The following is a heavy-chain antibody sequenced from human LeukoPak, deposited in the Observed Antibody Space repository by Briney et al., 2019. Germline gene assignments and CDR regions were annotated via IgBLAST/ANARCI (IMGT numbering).Heavy chain of an antibody. CDR1: GGSISSSSYY. J-gene: IGHJ5*02. CDR3: AREDSSSRYNWFDP. V-gene: IGHV4-39*07. D-gene: IGHD6-13*01. CDR2: IYYSGST. Sequence: PSETLSLTCTVSGGSISSSSYYWGWIRQPPGKGLEWNGSIYYSGSTYYNPSLKSRVTIPVDTSKNQFSLKLSSVTAADTAVYYCAREDSSSRYNWFDPWGQGTLVTVSS.